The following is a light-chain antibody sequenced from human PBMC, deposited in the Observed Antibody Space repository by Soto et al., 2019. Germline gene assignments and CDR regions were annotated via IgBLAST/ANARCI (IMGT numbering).Light chain of an antibody. Sequence: EIVLTQSPGTLPLYPCERATLSCRASQSVSSRSLAWYQQKPGHAPRLLIYGSSKRATGIPDRFSGSGSGTDFTLTISRLEPEDFGVYFCQQYSDLPMTFGQGTRLEIK. CDR1: QSVSSRS. CDR2: GSS. V-gene: IGKV3-20*01. J-gene: IGKJ5*01. CDR3: QQYSDLPMT.